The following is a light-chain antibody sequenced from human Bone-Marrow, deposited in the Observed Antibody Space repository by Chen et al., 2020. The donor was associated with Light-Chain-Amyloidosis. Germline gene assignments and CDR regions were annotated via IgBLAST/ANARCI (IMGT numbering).Light chain of an antibody. CDR2: RDT. Sequence: SYALTQQPSVSVYPGQTARITCSGDDLPTKYAYWYQKKPGQPPVLVLHRDTERPSGISELFSGSSSGTTATLTISGVQAEDEADYHCQSADSSVTYGVIFGGGTKLPVL. J-gene: IGLJ2*01. CDR1: DLPTKY. CDR3: QSADSSVTYGVI. V-gene: IGLV3-25*03.